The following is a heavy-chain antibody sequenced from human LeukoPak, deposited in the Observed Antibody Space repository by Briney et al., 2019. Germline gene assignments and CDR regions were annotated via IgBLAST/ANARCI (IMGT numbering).Heavy chain of an antibody. CDR1: GFSFSSYW. CDR2: IRTDGGTK. Sequence: GGSLRLSCEGSGFSFSSYWMHWVRQAPGKGLAWVSRIRTDGGTKYYADSVKGRFTVSRDNARNALYLQMDSLRVDDTAVYNCARDWAWGGFDHWGQGTLVTVSS. V-gene: IGHV3-74*01. J-gene: IGHJ4*02. D-gene: IGHD3-16*01. CDR3: ARDWAWGGFDH.